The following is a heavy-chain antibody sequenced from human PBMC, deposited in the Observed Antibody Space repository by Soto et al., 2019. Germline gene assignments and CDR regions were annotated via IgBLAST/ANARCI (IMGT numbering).Heavy chain of an antibody. CDR2: ISSSSSYI. CDR1: GFTFSSYS. Sequence: GGSLRLSCAASGFTFSSYSMNWVRQAPGKGLEWVSSISSSSSYIYYADSVKGRFTISRDNAKNSLYLQMNSLRAEDTAVYYCARNPVSVIVATMTAFDYWGQGTLVTVSS. V-gene: IGHV3-21*01. CDR3: ARNPVSVIVATMTAFDY. J-gene: IGHJ4*02. D-gene: IGHD5-12*01.